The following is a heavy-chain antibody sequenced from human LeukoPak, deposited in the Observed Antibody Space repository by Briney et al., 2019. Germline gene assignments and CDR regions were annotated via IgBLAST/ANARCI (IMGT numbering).Heavy chain of an antibody. J-gene: IGHJ6*02. CDR3: AASSGWYSPYYYGMDV. CDR2: NYYSGDT. Sequence: PSETLSLTCTVSGGSIITYYWSWIRQPPGKGLEWIGYNYYSGDTHYNPSIKNRVAISIDTSRNQFSLRLTSVTPADTAVYYCAASSGWYSPYYYGMDVWGQGTTVTVSS. V-gene: IGHV4-59*01. CDR1: GGSIITYY. D-gene: IGHD6-19*01.